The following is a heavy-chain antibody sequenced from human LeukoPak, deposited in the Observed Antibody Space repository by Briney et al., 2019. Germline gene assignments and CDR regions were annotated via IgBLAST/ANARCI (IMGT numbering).Heavy chain of an antibody. J-gene: IGHJ5*02. D-gene: IGHD3-10*01. CDR2: ISADGTTT. V-gene: IGHV3-74*01. Sequence: GGSLRLSCAASGFTFNLYWIHWVRQPPGKGLEWLSRISADGTTTNYADSVKGRFTISRDNAKNTPYLQMHSLRVDDTAVYYCARDSRYHSGWGSYQPYWFDPWGQGTLVTVSS. CDR3: ARDSRYHSGWGSYQPYWFDP. CDR1: GFTFNLYW.